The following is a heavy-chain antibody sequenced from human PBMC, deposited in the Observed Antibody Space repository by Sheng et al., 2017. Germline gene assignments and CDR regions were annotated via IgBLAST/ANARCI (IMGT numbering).Heavy chain of an antibody. CDR1: GYTFTSYG. CDR3: ARDKPILLYSYGYYYFDY. D-gene: IGHD5-18*01. Sequence: QVQLVQSGAEVKKPGASVKVSCKASGYTFTSYGISWVRQAPGQGLEWMGWISAYNGNTNYAQKLQGRVTMTTDTSTSTAYMELRSLRSDDTAVYYCARDKPILLYSYGYYYFDYWGQGTLVTVSS. CDR2: ISAYNGNT. J-gene: IGHJ4*02. V-gene: IGHV1-18*01.